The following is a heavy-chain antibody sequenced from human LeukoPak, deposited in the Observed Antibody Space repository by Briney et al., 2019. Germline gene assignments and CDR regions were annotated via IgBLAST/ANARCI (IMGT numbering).Heavy chain of an antibody. Sequence: GGSLRLSCAASGFTFSSYAMSWARQAPGKGLEWVSVISGSADITYYADSVKGRFTISRDNYKNTLYLQMNSLRAEDTAVYYCGKIAAVGYFDYWGQGTLVTVSS. D-gene: IGHD6-13*01. J-gene: IGHJ4*02. CDR1: GFTFSSYA. V-gene: IGHV3-23*01. CDR2: ISGSADIT. CDR3: GKIAAVGYFDY.